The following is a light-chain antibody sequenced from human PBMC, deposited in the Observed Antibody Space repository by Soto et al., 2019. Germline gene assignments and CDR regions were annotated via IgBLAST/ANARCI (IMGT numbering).Light chain of an antibody. CDR1: QSVTSNY. J-gene: IGKJ1*01. CDR2: GAS. CDR3: QQCASSPWT. V-gene: IGKV3-20*01. Sequence: EIVLTQSPGTLSLSPGERATLSCRASQSVTSNYLAWYQQKPGQAPSLLIYGASARAAGIPDRFSGSGTGTDFALTISGLEPEDFAVYFCQQCASSPWTFGQGTKVEIK.